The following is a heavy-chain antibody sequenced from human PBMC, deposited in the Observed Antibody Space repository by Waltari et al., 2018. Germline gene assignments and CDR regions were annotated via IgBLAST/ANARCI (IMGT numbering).Heavy chain of an antibody. Sequence: QVQLVQSGAEVKKPGASVKVSCKASGYTFTGYYMHWVRQAPGQGLEWMGRINPNSGGTNYAQKFQGRVTMTRDTSSSTAYMELSRLRSDDTTVYYCARGPVPTYYYDSSGYYPDYWGQGTLVTVSS. CDR2: INPNSGGT. D-gene: IGHD3-22*01. V-gene: IGHV1-2*06. CDR1: GYTFTGYY. J-gene: IGHJ4*02. CDR3: ARGPVPTYYYDSSGYYPDY.